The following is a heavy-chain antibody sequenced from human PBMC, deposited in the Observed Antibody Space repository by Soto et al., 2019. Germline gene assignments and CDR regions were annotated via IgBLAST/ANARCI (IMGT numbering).Heavy chain of an antibody. J-gene: IGHJ1*01. V-gene: IGHV1-69*13. CDR2: IIPIVGTA. Sequence: SVKVSCKASGGTFSSYAMSWVRQAPGRGLEWIGGIIPIVGTANYEQKFQGRVTITADESTSTAYMEMSSLRSEEKAVYYCARDLTYDSSGYNREYFQDWAQGTMVTVSS. D-gene: IGHD3-22*01. CDR3: ARDLTYDSSGYNREYFQD. CDR1: GGTFSSYA.